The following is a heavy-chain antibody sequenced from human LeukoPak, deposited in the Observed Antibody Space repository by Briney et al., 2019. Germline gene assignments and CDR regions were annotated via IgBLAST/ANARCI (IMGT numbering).Heavy chain of an antibody. CDR3: ARSPGYCSGGSCSAHFDY. Sequence: SETLSLTCTVSGGSISSYYWSWIRQPPGKGLEWIGYIYYSGSTNYNPSLKSRVTISVDTSKNQFSLKLSSVTAADTAVYYCARSPGYCSGGSCSAHFDYWGQGTLVTVSS. D-gene: IGHD2-15*01. CDR1: GGSISSYY. CDR2: IYYSGST. V-gene: IGHV4-59*01. J-gene: IGHJ4*02.